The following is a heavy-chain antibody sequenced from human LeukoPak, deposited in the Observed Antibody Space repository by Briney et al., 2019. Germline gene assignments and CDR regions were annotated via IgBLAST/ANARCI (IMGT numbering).Heavy chain of an antibody. CDR1: GGSISRYY. Sequence: SETLSLTCTVSGGSISRYYWSWIRQPPGKGLEWIGYIYYSGVTNYNPSLKSRVPISVDMSKNQFSLKLTSVSAADTGVYYCARDSPPNVWGKGITVAVSS. CDR2: IYYSGVT. J-gene: IGHJ6*04. V-gene: IGHV4-59*01. CDR3: ARDSPPNV.